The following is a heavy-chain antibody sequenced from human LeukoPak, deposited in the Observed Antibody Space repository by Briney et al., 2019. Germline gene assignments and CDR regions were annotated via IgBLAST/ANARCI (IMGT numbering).Heavy chain of an antibody. J-gene: IGHJ4*02. V-gene: IGHV1-2*06. D-gene: IGHD3-10*01. CDR1: GYTFTGYY. CDR3: AREGARITMVRGVIMSY. CDR2: INPNSGGT. Sequence: ASVKVSCKASGYTFTGYYMHWVRQAPGQGLEWIGRINPNSGGTNYAQKFQGRVTMTRDTSISTAYMELGRLRSDDTAVYYCAREGARITMVRGVIMSYWGQGTLVTVSS.